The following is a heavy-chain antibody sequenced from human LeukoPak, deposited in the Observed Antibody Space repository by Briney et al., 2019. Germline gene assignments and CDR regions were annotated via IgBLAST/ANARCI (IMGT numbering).Heavy chain of an antibody. J-gene: IGHJ4*02. D-gene: IGHD6-13*01. CDR1: GYTFTGYY. Sequence: GASVKVSCKASGYTFTGYYMHWVRQAPGQGLEWMGWINPNSGATNYAQKFQGRVTMTRDTSISTAYMELSSLRSEDTAVYYCAKYSSSWHFDYWGQGTLVTVSS. V-gene: IGHV1-2*02. CDR3: AKYSSSWHFDY. CDR2: INPNSGAT.